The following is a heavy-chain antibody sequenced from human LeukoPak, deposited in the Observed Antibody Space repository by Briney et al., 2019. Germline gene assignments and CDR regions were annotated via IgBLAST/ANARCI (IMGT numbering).Heavy chain of an antibody. CDR1: GFTFSSYG. D-gene: IGHD6-13*01. V-gene: IGHV3-30*03. J-gene: IGHJ4*02. CDR3: AGGSSDY. Sequence: GRYLRLSCAASGFTFSSYGMHWVRQAPGKGLEWVAVISYDGSNKYYADSVKGRFTISRDNSKNTLYLQMNSLRAEDTAVYYCAGGSSDYWGQGTLVTVSS. CDR2: ISYDGSNK.